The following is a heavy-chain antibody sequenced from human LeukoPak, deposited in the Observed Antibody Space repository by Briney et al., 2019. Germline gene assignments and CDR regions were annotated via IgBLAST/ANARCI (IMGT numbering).Heavy chain of an antibody. CDR3: ATYIQRPPGMDV. D-gene: IGHD2-15*01. J-gene: IGHJ6*02. Sequence: GGSLRLSCAVSGLTFSDSRMIWVRQAPEKRLEWVAVTAGAEDVIQYADSVKGRFTLSTDNSKNTVYLQMNSLRAEDTALYFCATYIQRPPGMDVWGQGTTVTVSS. V-gene: IGHV3-23*01. CDR2: TAGAEDVI. CDR1: GLTFSDSR.